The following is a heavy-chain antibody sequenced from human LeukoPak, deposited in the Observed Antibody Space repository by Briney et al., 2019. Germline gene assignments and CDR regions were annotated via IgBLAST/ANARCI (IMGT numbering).Heavy chain of an antibody. J-gene: IGHJ6*03. CDR1: GYTFTGYY. CDR2: INPNSGGT. D-gene: IGHD1-20*01. Sequence: ASVKVSCKASGYTFTGYYMHWVRQAPGQGLEWMGWINPNSGGTNYAQKFQGRVTMTRDTSISTAYMALSRLRSDDTAVYYCARDLGITGSQWVMDVWGKGTTVTISS. CDR3: ARDLGITGSQWVMDV. V-gene: IGHV1-2*02.